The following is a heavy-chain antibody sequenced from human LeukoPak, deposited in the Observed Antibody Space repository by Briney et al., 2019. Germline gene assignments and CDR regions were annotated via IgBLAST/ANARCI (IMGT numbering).Heavy chain of an antibody. Sequence: SETLSLTCTVSGGSIGSSSYYWGWIRQPPGKGLEWIGSIYYSGSTYYNPSLKSRVTISVDTSKNQFSLKLSSVTAADTAVYYCARGGRINSYGPIDYWGQGTLVTVSS. CDR1: GGSIGSSSYY. CDR2: IYYSGST. V-gene: IGHV4-39*07. J-gene: IGHJ4*02. D-gene: IGHD5-18*01. CDR3: ARGGRINSYGPIDY.